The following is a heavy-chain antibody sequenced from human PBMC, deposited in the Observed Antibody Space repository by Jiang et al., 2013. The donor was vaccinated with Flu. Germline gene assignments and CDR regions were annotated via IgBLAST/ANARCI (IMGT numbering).Heavy chain of an antibody. J-gene: IGHJ2*01. V-gene: IGHV3-30*02. CDR1: GFAFSRFG. CDR2: IQYDGSNK. Sequence: GGSLRLSCAASGFAFSRFGMHWVRQAPDKGLEWVTFIQYDGSNKHSADSVKGRFTISRDNSKNTLYLQMNSLRAEDTAVYYCAKDLYSGTYSVNWYFDLWGRGTLVTVSS. D-gene: IGHD1-26*01. CDR3: AKDLYSGTYSVNWYFDL.